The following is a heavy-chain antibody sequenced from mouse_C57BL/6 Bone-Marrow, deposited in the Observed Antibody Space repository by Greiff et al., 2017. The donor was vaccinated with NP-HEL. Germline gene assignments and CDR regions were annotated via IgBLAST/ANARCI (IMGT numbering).Heavy chain of an antibody. J-gene: IGHJ4*01. V-gene: IGHV8-5*01. CDR3: ALDYCGISYDAMDD. CDR2: IWWNDDK. CDR1: GFSLSTSNMG. Sequence: QVTLKVSGPGILQPSQTLSLPCSFSGFSLSTSNMGIGWIRQPSGKGLEWLAHIWWNDDKYYNPSLKSRLTISKDTSTNKVYLKITSVDTADTATYYCALDYCGISYDAMDDWGQGTSVTVAS. D-gene: IGHD1-1*01.